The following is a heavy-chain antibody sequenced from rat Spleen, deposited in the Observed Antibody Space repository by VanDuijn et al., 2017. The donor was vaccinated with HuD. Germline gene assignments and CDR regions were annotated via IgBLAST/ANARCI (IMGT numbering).Heavy chain of an antibody. Sequence: EVQLVESGGGLVQPGRSLKLSCAASGFTFSDYAMAWVRQAPTKGLEWVASISPSGCSTYYPDSVKGRFTIPRDNAKSTLYLQMDSLRSRDTATYYCATERISRPYYELMEAGGQGASVTVSS. CDR2: ISPSGCST. J-gene: IGHJ4*01. D-gene: IGHD1-1*01. CDR1: GFTFSDYA. CDR3: ATERISRPYYELMEA. V-gene: IGHV5-19*01.